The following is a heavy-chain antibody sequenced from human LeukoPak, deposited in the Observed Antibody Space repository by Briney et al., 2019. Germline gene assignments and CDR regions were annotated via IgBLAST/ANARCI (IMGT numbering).Heavy chain of an antibody. CDR2: IKQDGSEK. D-gene: IGHD6-13*01. CDR3: ARDPSSSSWYAPYYYYYMDV. Sequence: PGGSLRLSCAASGFTFSSYWVSWVRQAPGKGLEWVANIKQDGSEKYYVDSVKGRFTISRDNAKNSLYLQMNSLRAEDTAVYYCARDPSSSSWYAPYYYYYMDVWGKGTTVTVSS. CDR1: GFTFSSYW. J-gene: IGHJ6*03. V-gene: IGHV3-7*01.